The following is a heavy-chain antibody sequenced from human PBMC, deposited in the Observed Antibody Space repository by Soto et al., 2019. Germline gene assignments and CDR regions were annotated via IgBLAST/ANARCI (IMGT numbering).Heavy chain of an antibody. D-gene: IGHD6-19*01. CDR3: AKDQFSSGWYNDYYYGMDV. CDR2: ITGNGGST. V-gene: IGHV3-23*01. Sequence: QSGGSLRLSCAASGFTFRIIGMSWVRQAPGRGLEWVSAITGNGGSTYYADPVKGRFTISRDNSRNMLYLQMNSLRAEDTAVYYCAKDQFSSGWYNDYYYGMDVWGQGTTVTVSS. CDR1: GFTFRIIG. J-gene: IGHJ6*02.